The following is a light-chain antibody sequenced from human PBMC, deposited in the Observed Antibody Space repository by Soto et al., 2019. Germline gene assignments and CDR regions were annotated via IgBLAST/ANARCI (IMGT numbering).Light chain of an antibody. CDR2: GAS. Sequence: EIVLTQSPGTLSLSPGERATLSCRASQSVSSTYLIWYQQKPGQAPRLLIYGASSRATGIPDRFSASGSGTDFTLTISRLEPEDFAVYYCQQYKTFGQGTKVDIK. V-gene: IGKV3-20*01. J-gene: IGKJ1*01. CDR3: QQYKT. CDR1: QSVSSTY.